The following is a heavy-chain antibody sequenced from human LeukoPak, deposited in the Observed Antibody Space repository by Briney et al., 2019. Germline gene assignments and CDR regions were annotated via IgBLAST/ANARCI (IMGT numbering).Heavy chain of an antibody. CDR2: IYYSGST. D-gene: IGHD3-22*01. Sequence: SQTLSLTCTVSGGSISSGDYYWSWIRQPPGKGLEWIGYIYYSGSTYYNPSLKSRVTISVDTSKNQFSLKLSSVTAADTAVYYCARTYYYDSGGYYYNDAFDIWGQGTMVTVSS. V-gene: IGHV4-30-4*01. CDR3: ARTYYYDSGGYYYNDAFDI. CDR1: GGSISSGDYY. J-gene: IGHJ3*02.